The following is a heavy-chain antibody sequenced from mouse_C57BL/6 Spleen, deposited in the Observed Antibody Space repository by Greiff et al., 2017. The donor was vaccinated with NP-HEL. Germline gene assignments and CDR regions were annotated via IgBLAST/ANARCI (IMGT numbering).Heavy chain of an antibody. D-gene: IGHD1-1*01. CDR3: ARRGYCSSYDAMDY. Sequence: EVQLVESGGDLVKPGGSLKLSCAASGFTFSSYGMSWVRQTPDKRLEWVATISSGGSYTYYPDSVKGRFTLSSDNAKNTLHLQMSSLKSEDTAMYYCARRGYCSSYDAMDYWGQGTSVTVSS. CDR1: GFTFSSYG. CDR2: ISSGGSYT. V-gene: IGHV5-6*01. J-gene: IGHJ4*01.